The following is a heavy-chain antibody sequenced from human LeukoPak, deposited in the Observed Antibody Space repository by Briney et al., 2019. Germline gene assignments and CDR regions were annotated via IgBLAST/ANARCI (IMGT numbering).Heavy chain of an antibody. V-gene: IGHV3-11*01. D-gene: IGHD1/OR15-1a*01. CDR2: ISSSGTIL. CDR1: GFTFSDYY. Sequence: PGGSLRLSCAASGFTFSDYYMSWIRQAPGKGLEWVSYISSSGTILYYADSVKGRFTISRDNSKNTLSLQMNSLRAEDTAVYYCARDGYGNNYMDVWGKGTTVTVSS. CDR3: ARDGYGNNYMDV. J-gene: IGHJ6*03.